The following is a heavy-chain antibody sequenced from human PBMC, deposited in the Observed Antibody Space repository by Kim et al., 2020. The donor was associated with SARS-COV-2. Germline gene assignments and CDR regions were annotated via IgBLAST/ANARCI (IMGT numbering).Heavy chain of an antibody. CDR2: IYPGDSDT. CDR1: GYSFSNYW. D-gene: IGHD6-13*01. J-gene: IGHJ3*02. V-gene: IGHV5-51*01. Sequence: GESLKISCKGSGYSFSNYWIGWVRQMPGKGLEWMGIIYPGDSDTRYSPSFQGQVTISADKSISAAFLQWSSLKASDTAIYYCARHPRAVAGNDAFDIWGQ. CDR3: ARHPRAVAGNDAFDI.